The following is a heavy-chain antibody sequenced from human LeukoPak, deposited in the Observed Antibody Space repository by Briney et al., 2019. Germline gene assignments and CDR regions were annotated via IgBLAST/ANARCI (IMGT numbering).Heavy chain of an antibody. CDR1: GYTFTSYG. CDR3: ARADIVVVPAAMSLTYYYYGMDV. D-gene: IGHD2-2*01. J-gene: IGHJ6*04. V-gene: IGHV1-18*04. CDR2: ISAYNGNT. Sequence: ASVKVSCKASGYTFTSYGISWVRQAPGQGLEWMGWISAYNGNTNYAQKLQGRVTMTTDTSTRTAYMELRSLRSDDTAVYYCARADIVVVPAAMSLTYYYYGMDVWGKGTTVTVSS.